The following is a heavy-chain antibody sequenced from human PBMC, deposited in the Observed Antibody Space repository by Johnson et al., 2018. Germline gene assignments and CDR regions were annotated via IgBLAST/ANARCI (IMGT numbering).Heavy chain of an antibody. D-gene: IGHD3-3*01. CDR2: IKQDGSEK. Sequence: VQLVQSGGGLVQPGGSLRLSCAASGFTFSSYWMSWVRQAPGKGLEWVANIKQDGSEKYYVDSVKGRFTISRDNAKNSLYLQMNSLRAEDTAVFYCARGGDFWGCYRYPHAFDIWGQGTMVTVSS. CDR3: ARGGDFWGCYRYPHAFDI. J-gene: IGHJ3*02. V-gene: IGHV3-7*01. CDR1: GFTFSSYW.